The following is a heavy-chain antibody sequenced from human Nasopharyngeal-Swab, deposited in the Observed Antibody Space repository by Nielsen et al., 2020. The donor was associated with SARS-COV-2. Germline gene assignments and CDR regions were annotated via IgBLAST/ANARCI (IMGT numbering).Heavy chain of an antibody. CDR1: GFYITSGYY. J-gene: IGHJ4*02. V-gene: IGHV4-38-2*02. CDR2: IFRSGDV. D-gene: IGHD2-21*02. Sequence: LETLSLTCTVSGFYITSGYYWGWIRQPPGKGPEYIGSIFRSGDVRYSPSLSSRVTMSVDTSKNQMSLRLRSATAADTAMYYCARLGYGDYEADYWGQGILVTVSS. CDR3: ARLGYGDYEADY.